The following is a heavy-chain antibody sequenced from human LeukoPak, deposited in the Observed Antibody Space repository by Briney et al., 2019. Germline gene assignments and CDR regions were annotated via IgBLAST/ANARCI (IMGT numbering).Heavy chain of an antibody. CDR3: AKDTDTAMVNNYFDY. Sequence: GRSLRPSCAASGFTFSSYGMHWVRQAPGKGLEWVAVISYDGSNKYYADSVKGRFTISRDNSKNTLYLQMNSLRAEDTAVYYCAKDTDTAMVNNYFDYWGQGTLVTVSS. J-gene: IGHJ4*02. V-gene: IGHV3-30*18. CDR2: ISYDGSNK. CDR1: GFTFSSYG. D-gene: IGHD5-18*01.